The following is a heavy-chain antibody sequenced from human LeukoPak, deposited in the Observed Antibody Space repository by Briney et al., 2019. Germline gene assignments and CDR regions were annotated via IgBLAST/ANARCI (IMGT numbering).Heavy chain of an antibody. CDR2: IYHSGST. CDR3: ARVVCSSTSCYFDY. V-gene: IGHV4-30-2*01. J-gene: IGHJ4*02. Sequence: PSETLSLTCAVSGGSISSGGYSWSWIRQPPGKGLEWIGYIYHSGSTYYNPSLESRVTISVDRSKNQFSLKLSSVTAADTAVYYCARVVCSSTSCYFDYWGQGTLVTVSS. D-gene: IGHD2-2*01. CDR1: GGSISSGGYS.